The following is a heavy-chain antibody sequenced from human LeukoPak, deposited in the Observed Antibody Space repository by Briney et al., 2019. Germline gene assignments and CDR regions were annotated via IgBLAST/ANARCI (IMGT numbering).Heavy chain of an antibody. V-gene: IGHV4-34*01. Sequence: KASETLSLTCAVYGGSFSGYYWSWIRQPPGKGLEWIGEINHSGSTNYNPSLKSRVTISVDTSKNQFSLKLSSVTAADTAVYYCARVVVPLPIVLMVYARRLRYYFDYWGQGTLVTVSS. J-gene: IGHJ4*02. CDR2: INHSGST. CDR3: ARVVVPLPIVLMVYARRLRYYFDY. D-gene: IGHD2-8*01. CDR1: GGSFSGYY.